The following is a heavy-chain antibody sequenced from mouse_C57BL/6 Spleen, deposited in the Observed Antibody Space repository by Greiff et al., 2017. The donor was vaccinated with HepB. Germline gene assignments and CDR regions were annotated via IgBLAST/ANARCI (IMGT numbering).Heavy chain of an antibody. J-gene: IGHJ4*01. D-gene: IGHD2-5*01. CDR2: IDPENGDT. V-gene: IGHV14-4*01. Sequence: EVQLQQSGAELVRPGASVKLSCTASGFNIKDDYMHWVKQRPEQGLEWIGWIDPENGDTEYASKFQGKATITADTSSNTAYLQLSSLTSEDTAVYYCTLYSNQAMDYWGQGTSVTVSS. CDR3: TLYSNQAMDY. CDR1: GFNIKDDY.